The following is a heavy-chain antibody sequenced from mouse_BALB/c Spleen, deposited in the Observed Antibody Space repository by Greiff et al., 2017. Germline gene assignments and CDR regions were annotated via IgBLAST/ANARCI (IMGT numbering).Heavy chain of an antibody. Sequence: EVQLQQSGTVLARPGASVKMSCKASGYSFTSYWMHWVKQRPGQGLEWIGAIYPGNSDTSYNQKFKGKAKLTAVTSASTAYMELSSLTNEDSAVYYCTRTGIYDGYYGWFAYWGQGTLVTVSA. V-gene: IGHV1-5*01. J-gene: IGHJ3*01. CDR1: GYSFTSYW. CDR2: IYPGNSDT. CDR3: TRTGIYDGYYGWFAY. D-gene: IGHD2-3*01.